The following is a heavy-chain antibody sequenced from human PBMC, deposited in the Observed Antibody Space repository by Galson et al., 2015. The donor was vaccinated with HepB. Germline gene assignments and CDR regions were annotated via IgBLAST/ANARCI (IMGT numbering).Heavy chain of an antibody. J-gene: IGHJ4*02. V-gene: IGHV3-11*06. CDR2: ISSSSSYT. CDR3: AVDYDFWTAYYTGRTTY. Sequence: SLRLSCAASGFTFSDYYMSWIRQAPGKGLEWVSYISSSSSYTNYADSVKGRFTISRDNAKNSLYLQMNSLRAEDTAVYYCAVDYDFWTAYYTGRTTYWGQGTLVTVSS. D-gene: IGHD3-3*01. CDR1: GFTFSDYY.